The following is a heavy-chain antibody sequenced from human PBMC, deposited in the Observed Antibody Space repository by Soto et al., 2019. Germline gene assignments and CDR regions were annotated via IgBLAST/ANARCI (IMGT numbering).Heavy chain of an antibody. CDR3: ASSHPYYYDSSGYYLLAF. D-gene: IGHD3-22*01. V-gene: IGHV1-69*06. Sequence: SVKVSCKASGGTFSSYAISWVRQAPGQGLEWMGGIIPIFGTANYAQKFQGRVTITADKSTSTAYMELSSLRSEDTAVYYCASSHPYYYDSSGYYLLAFWGQGTLVTVSS. J-gene: IGHJ4*02. CDR1: GGTFSSYA. CDR2: IIPIFGTA.